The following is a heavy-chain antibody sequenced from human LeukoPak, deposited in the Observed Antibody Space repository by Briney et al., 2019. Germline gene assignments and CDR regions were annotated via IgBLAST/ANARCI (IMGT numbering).Heavy chain of an antibody. J-gene: IGHJ3*02. V-gene: IGHV4-39*07. Sequence: PSETLSLTCTVSGGSISNSHYYWGWIRQPPGKGLEWIGEINHSGSTNYNPSLKSRVTISVDTSKNQFSLKLSSVTAADTAVYYCAGGGRGGWLDAFDIWGQGTMVTVSS. D-gene: IGHD3-16*01. CDR3: AGGGRGGWLDAFDI. CDR2: INHSGST. CDR1: GGSISNSHYY.